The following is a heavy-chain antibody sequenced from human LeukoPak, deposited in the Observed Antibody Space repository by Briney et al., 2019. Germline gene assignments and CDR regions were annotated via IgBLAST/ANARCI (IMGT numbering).Heavy chain of an antibody. CDR3: TTEYSYGLGAYYFDY. CDR1: GFTFSNAW. J-gene: IGHJ4*02. Sequence: GGSLRLSCAASGFTFSNAWMSWVRQAPGKGLDWVGRIKIKTDGGTTDYAAPVKGRFTISRDDSKNTLYLQMNSLKTEDTAVYYCTTEYSYGLGAYYFDYWGQGTLVTVSS. D-gene: IGHD5-18*01. CDR2: IKIKTDGGTT. V-gene: IGHV3-15*01.